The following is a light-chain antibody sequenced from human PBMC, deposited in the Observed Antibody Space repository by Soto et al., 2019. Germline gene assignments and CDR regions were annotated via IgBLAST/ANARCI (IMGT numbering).Light chain of an antibody. Sequence: IQMTQSPSSLSSSLGDRVTLTCRASQSISSYLAWYQQKPGKAPNLLSYAASTLQSGAPSRFRGGGSGTDFTLTISSLKPEDFETYYCQQVYVYPSTFGGGTKVDI. J-gene: IGKJ4*01. CDR2: AAS. CDR3: QQVYVYPST. V-gene: IGKV1-9*01. CDR1: QSISSY.